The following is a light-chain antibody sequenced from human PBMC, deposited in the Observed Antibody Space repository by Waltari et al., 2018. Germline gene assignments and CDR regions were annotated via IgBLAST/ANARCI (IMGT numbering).Light chain of an antibody. J-gene: IGLJ2*01. V-gene: IGLV1-44*01. CDR2: SNN. CDR3: AAWDDSLGGPYVV. CDR1: SSNIGGNT. Sequence: QSVLTQPPSASGTPGQRVTISCSGSSSNIGGNTVNWYQPLPGTAPKLLIYSNNRRPSGVPDRFSGSKSGTSASLAISGLQSEDEADYYCAAWDDSLGGPYVVFGGGTKLTVL.